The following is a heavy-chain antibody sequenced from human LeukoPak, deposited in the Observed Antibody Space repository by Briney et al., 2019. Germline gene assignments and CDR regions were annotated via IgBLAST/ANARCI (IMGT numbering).Heavy chain of an antibody. CDR3: ARGVGSGSRLRAGDY. CDR1: GFTFSSYW. CDR2: INSDGSST. D-gene: IGHD1-26*01. J-gene: IGHJ4*02. Sequence: GGSLRLSCAASGFTFSSYWMHWVRQAPGKGLVWVSRINSDGSSTSYADSVKGRFTISRDNAKNTLYLQMNSLRAEDTAVYYCARGVGSGSRLRAGDYWGQGTLVTVSS. V-gene: IGHV3-74*01.